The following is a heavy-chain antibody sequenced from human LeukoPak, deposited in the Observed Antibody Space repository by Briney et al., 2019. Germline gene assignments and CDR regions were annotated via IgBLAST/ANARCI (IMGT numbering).Heavy chain of an antibody. CDR2: IYYSGST. V-gene: IGHV4-59*01. J-gene: IGHJ6*02. CDR1: GGSIGSYY. CDR3: ARESSPADDFWSGYYYGMDV. D-gene: IGHD3-3*01. Sequence: SETLSLTCTVSGGSIGSYYWSWIRQPPGKGLEWIGYIYYSGSTNYNPSLKSRVTISVDTSKNQFSLKLSSVTAADTAVYYCARESSPADDFWSGYYYGMDVWGQGTTVTVSS.